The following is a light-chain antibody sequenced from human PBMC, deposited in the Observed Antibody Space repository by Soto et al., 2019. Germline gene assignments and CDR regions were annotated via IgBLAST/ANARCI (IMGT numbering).Light chain of an antibody. CDR2: EVG. J-gene: IGLJ1*01. Sequence: QSALTQPASVSGSPGQSITISCTGTSSDVGSYNLASWYQQHPDKAPKLMLYEVGDRPSGVSDRFSGSKSGNTASLTISGLQAADETDYFCSSFTSSMTNVFGSGTKVTVL. CDR1: SSDVGSYNL. V-gene: IGLV2-14*02. CDR3: SSFTSSMTNV.